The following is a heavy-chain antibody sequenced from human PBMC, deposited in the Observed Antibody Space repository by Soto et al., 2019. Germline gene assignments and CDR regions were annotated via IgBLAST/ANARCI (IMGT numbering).Heavy chain of an antibody. J-gene: IGHJ5*02. CDR3: ARGTDGYSYGYEDWFDP. Sequence: QVKLVQSGAEVKKPGSSVKVSCKASGGTFSSYAISWVRQAPGQGLEWMGGIIPIFGTANYAQKFQGRVTITADESTSTAYMELSSLRSEDTAVYYCARGTDGYSYGYEDWFDPWGQGTLVTVSS. V-gene: IGHV1-69*01. D-gene: IGHD5-18*01. CDR2: IIPIFGTA. CDR1: GGTFSSYA.